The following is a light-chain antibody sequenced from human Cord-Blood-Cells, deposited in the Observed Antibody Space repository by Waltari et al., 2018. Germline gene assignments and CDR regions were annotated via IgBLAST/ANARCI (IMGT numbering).Light chain of an antibody. CDR3: MQALQTPWT. V-gene: IGKV2-28*01. CDR2: LGS. CDR1: QSLLHSNGYNY. Sequence: DIVMTQSPLSLPVTPGEPASISCRSSQSLLHSNGYNYLDWYLQKPGQSPQLLIYLGSHRASGFPDRFSVSGSGTDFTLKISIVEAEDVGVYYCMQALQTPWTFGQGTKVEIK. J-gene: IGKJ1*01.